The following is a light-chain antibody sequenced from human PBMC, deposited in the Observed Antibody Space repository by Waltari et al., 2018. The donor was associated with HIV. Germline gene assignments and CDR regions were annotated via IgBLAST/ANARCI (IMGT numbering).Light chain of an antibody. Sequence: QSALTQPPAASGAPGQSVTISCTGTSNDIGPYNYVSWYQQHTDKAPRLLIYEVNTRPSGVPCRFSGSKSGNTASLPVSGLQAEDEADYYCSSYAGSGNLLLFGGGTKVTVL. CDR3: SSYAGSGNLLL. J-gene: IGLJ6*01. CDR2: EVN. CDR1: SNDIGPYNY. V-gene: IGLV2-8*01.